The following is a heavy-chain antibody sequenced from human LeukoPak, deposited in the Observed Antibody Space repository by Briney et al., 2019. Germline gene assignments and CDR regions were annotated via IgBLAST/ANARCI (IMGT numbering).Heavy chain of an antibody. V-gene: IGHV3-74*01. CDR1: GFSFGTYG. CDR3: ARDQFLEWFNYYYGMDV. Sequence: PGGSLRLSCAASGFSFGTYGMSWVRQAPGKGLVWVSRINSDGSSTSYADSVKGRFTISRDNAKNTLYLQMNSLRAEDTAVYYCARDQFLEWFNYYYGMDVWGQGTTVTVSS. CDR2: INSDGSST. J-gene: IGHJ6*02. D-gene: IGHD3-3*01.